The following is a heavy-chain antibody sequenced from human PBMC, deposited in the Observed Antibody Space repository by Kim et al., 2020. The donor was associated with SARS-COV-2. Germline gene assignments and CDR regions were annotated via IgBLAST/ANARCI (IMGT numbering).Heavy chain of an antibody. D-gene: IGHD3-10*01. Sequence: ASVKVSCKASGYTFTSYYMHWVRQAPGQGLEWMGIINPSGGSTSYAQKFQGRVTMTRDTSTSTVYMELSSLRSEDTAVYYCAARFGDRGMDVWGQGTTVTVSS. CDR3: AARFGDRGMDV. CDR2: INPSGGST. CDR1: GYTFTSYY. J-gene: IGHJ6*02. V-gene: IGHV1-46*01.